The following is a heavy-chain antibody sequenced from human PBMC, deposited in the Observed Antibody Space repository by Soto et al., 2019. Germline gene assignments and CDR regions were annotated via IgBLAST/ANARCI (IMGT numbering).Heavy chain of an antibody. Sequence: ASVKVSCKASGYTFTGYYIHWVRHTPGQGLEWMGWINPNNGGTNYVQKFQGRVTMTRDTSISTAYMELRRLTSDDTAVYYCARDLPIVGTTTWDYWGQGTLVNVSS. D-gene: IGHD1-26*01. J-gene: IGHJ4*02. CDR3: ARDLPIVGTTTWDY. CDR2: INPNNGGT. V-gene: IGHV1-2*02. CDR1: GYTFTGYY.